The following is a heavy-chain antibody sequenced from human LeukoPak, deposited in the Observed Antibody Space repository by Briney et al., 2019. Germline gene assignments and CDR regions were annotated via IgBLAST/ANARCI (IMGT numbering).Heavy chain of an antibody. D-gene: IGHD6-19*01. CDR2: IFPIFRTA. CDR3: ARGSSGHDHY. Sequence: ELMGVIFPIFRTANYAQNFQGRLTITTDETTSTAYMELNSLRSEDTAVYYCARGSSGHDHYWGQGTLVTVSS. V-gene: IGHV1-69*05. J-gene: IGHJ4*02.